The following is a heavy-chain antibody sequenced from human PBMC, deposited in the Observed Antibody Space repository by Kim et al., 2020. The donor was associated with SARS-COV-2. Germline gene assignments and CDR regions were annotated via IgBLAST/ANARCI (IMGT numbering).Heavy chain of an antibody. CDR1: GGSFSGYY. J-gene: IGHJ4*02. D-gene: IGHD3-3*01. CDR2: INHSGST. Sequence: SETLSLTCAVYGGSFSGYYWSWIRQPPGKGLEWIGEINHSGSTNYNPSLKSRVTISVDTSKNQFSLKLSSVTAADTAVYYCARGQGFLLYWGQGTLVTVSS. CDR3: ARGQGFLLY. V-gene: IGHV4-34*01.